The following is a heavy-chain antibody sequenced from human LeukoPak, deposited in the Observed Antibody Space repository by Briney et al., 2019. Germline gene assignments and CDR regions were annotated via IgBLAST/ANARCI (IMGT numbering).Heavy chain of an antibody. CDR2: IYPGDSDT. CDR1: GYSFTSYW. V-gene: IGHV5-51*01. D-gene: IGHD6-13*01. Sequence: GESLKFSCKGSGYSFTSYWIGWVREMPGKGLEWMGIIYPGDSDTRYSPSFQGQVTISADKSISTAYLQWSSLTASDTDMYYCARLSQQLVGGNWFDPWGQGTLVTVCS. J-gene: IGHJ5*02. CDR3: ARLSQQLVGGNWFDP.